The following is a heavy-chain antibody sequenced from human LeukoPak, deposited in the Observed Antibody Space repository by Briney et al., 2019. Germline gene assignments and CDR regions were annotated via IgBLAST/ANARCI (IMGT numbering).Heavy chain of an antibody. J-gene: IGHJ4*02. V-gene: IGHV4-39*07. CDR1: GGSISTSSYY. CDR2: IFYSGST. D-gene: IGHD6-13*01. CDR3: ARVTGYMVEDYFDY. Sequence: PSETLSLTCTVSGGSISTSSYYWGWVRQPPGKGLEWIGNIFYSGSTYYSPSLKSRVTISVDTSKNQFSLRLSSVTAADTALYYCARVTGYMVEDYFDYWGQGTLVTVSS.